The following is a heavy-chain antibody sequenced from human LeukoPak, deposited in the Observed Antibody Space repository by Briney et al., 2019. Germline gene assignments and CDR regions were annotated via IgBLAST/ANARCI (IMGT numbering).Heavy chain of an antibody. V-gene: IGHV1-8*01. Sequence: ASVKVSCKASGYTFTSYDINWVRQATGQGLEWMGWMNPNSGNTGYAQKFQGRVTMTRNTSISTAYMELSSLRSEDTAVYYCARHTMVRDPFDYWGQGTLVTVSS. J-gene: IGHJ4*02. CDR1: GYTFTSYD. CDR3: ARHTMVRDPFDY. D-gene: IGHD3-10*01. CDR2: MNPNSGNT.